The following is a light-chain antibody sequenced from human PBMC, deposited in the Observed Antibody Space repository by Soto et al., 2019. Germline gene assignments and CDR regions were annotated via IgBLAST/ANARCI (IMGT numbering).Light chain of an antibody. V-gene: IGKV3-11*01. J-gene: IGKJ5*01. CDR2: DTS. CDR3: QQRTSWPIT. Sequence: EIVLTQSPATLSLSPGERATLSCRASESIRTYLAWYQQKPGQAPRLLIHDTSNRATGIPARFSGSGSGTDLTLTIDSLEPEDFASYYCQQRTSWPITFGQGTRLEIK. CDR1: ESIRTY.